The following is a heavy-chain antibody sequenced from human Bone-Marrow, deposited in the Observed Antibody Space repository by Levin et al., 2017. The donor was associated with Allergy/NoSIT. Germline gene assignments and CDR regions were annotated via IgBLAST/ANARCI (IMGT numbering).Heavy chain of an antibody. J-gene: IGHJ4*02. CDR2: IGGSGVST. CDR1: GFSFSSNS. D-gene: IGHD2-21*02. Sequence: PGGSLRLSCAASGFSFSSNSMSWVRQAPGKGLEWVSLIGGSGVSTYYADSVKGRFTSSRDNSKNTLYLQMNTLRAEDTAVYYCAKESAYCGGDCDSLLDYWGQGTLVTVSS. V-gene: IGHV3-23*01. CDR3: AKESAYCGGDCDSLLDY.